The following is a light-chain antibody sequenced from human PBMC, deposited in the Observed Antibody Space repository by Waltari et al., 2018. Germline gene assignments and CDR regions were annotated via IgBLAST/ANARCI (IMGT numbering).Light chain of an antibody. CDR2: AAS. Sequence: DIQMTHSPSSLSASVGDRVPITCRASQRISRYLNWYQQKPGKAPKLLIYAASSLQSGVPSRFSGSGSGTDFTLTISSLQAEDVAVYYCHQHHTTPWTFGQGTEVEI. CDR1: QRISRY. V-gene: IGKV1-39*01. J-gene: IGKJ1*01. CDR3: HQHHTTPWT.